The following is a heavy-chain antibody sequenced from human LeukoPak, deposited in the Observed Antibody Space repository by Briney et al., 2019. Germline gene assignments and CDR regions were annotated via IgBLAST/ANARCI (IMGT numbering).Heavy chain of an antibody. J-gene: IGHJ4*02. V-gene: IGHV4-30-4*08. CDR1: GGSLTSGDYH. Sequence: SETLSLTCTVSGGSLTSGDYHWNWIRQPPGKGLEWIGYIYYSGSAYYNSSLKSRVVMSVDTSKKQFSLRLTSVTAADTAVYYCAREGPDYSNPFDYWGQGTLVTVSS. CDR3: AREGPDYSNPFDY. CDR2: IYYSGSA. D-gene: IGHD4-11*01.